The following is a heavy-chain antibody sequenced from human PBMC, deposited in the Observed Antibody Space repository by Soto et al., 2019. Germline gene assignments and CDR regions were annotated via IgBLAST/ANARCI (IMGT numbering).Heavy chain of an antibody. CDR1: GFTFSSYG. CDR2: ISYDGSNT. V-gene: IGHV3-30*03. Sequence: GGSLRLSCAASGFTFSSYGMHWVRQAPGKELEWVAVISYDGSNTFYAESVKGRFTISRDNSKNTVYLQINALRAEDTAVYYCARDFSMVIVAPGYWGQGTLVTVSS. D-gene: IGHD5-12*01. J-gene: IGHJ4*02. CDR3: ARDFSMVIVAPGY.